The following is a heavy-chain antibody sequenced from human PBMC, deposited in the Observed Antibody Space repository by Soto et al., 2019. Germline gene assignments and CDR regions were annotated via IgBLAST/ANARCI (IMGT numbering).Heavy chain of an antibody. CDR1: GGSLSSSNC. V-gene: IGHV4-4*02. CDR2: IYHSGST. J-gene: IGHJ6*02. CDR3: ARVSGSYYYGMDV. Sequence: SETLSLTCAVSGGSLSSSNCWSWVRQPPGKGLEWIGEIYHSGSTNFNPSLKSRVTISVDKSKNQFSLKLNSVTAADTAVYYCARVSGSYYYGMDVWGQGTTVTVSS.